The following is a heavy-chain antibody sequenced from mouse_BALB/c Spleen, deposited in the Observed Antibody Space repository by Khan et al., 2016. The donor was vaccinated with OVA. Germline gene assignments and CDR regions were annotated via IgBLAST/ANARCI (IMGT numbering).Heavy chain of an antibody. CDR3: ASRGYGSGGFAY. Sequence: QVQLQQSGAELMKPGASVKISCKATGYTFSSYWIEWVKQRPGHGLEWIGEILPGSGSTNYNEKFKGKATFTADTSSNTAYRQLSSLTSEDSAVYSCASRGYGSGGFAYWGQGTLVTVSA. CDR1: GYTFSSYW. J-gene: IGHJ3*01. D-gene: IGHD1-1*01. V-gene: IGHV1-9*01. CDR2: ILPGSGST.